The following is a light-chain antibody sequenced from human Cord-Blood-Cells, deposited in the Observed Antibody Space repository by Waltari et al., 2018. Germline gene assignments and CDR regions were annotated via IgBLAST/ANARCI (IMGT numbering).Light chain of an antibody. CDR2: EGS. J-gene: IGLJ3*02. CDR1: SSDVGSYNL. CDR3: CSYAGSSTWV. V-gene: IGLV2-23*01. Sequence: QSALTQPASVSGSPGQSITISRTGTSSDVGSYNLVSWYQQHPGKAPKLMIYEGSKRPSGVFNRFSGSKSGNTAALTSSGLQAEDEADYYCCSYAGSSTWVFGGGTKLTVL.